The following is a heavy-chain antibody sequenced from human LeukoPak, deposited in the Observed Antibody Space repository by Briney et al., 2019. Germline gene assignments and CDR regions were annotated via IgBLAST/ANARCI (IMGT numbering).Heavy chain of an antibody. CDR3: ARDLEYSSSSLGY. J-gene: IGHJ4*02. D-gene: IGHD6-6*01. CDR2: ISSSGSTI. V-gene: IGHV3-48*03. CDR1: GFTFSSYE. Sequence: KTGGSLRLSCAASGFTFSSYEMNWVRQAPGKGLEWVSYISSSGSTIYYADYVKGRFTISRDNAKNSLYLQMNSLRAEDTAVYCCARDLEYSSSSLGYWGQGTLVTVSS.